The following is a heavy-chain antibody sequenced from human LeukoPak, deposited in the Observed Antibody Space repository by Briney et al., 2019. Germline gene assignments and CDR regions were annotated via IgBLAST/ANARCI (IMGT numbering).Heavy chain of an antibody. J-gene: IGHJ5*02. D-gene: IGHD3-22*01. Sequence: SVKVSCKASGGTFSRSAISWVRQAPGQGLEWMGGIIPIFGPADYAQKFQGRVTITADESTSTAYLELSSLRSEDTAVYYCATSLPYGYYDSGGSNWFDPWGQGTLVTVSS. CDR3: ATSLPYGYYDSGGSNWFDP. CDR1: GGTFSRSA. CDR2: IIPIFGPA. V-gene: IGHV1-69*01.